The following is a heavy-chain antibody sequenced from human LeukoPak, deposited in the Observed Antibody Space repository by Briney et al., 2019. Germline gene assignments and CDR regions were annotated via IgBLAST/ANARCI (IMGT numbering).Heavy chain of an antibody. CDR3: ARNLEGYSYSPSDY. J-gene: IGHJ4*02. Sequence: SETLSLTCTVSGGSISSSSYYWGWIRQPPGKGLEWIGSIYYSGSTYYNPSLKSRVTISVDTSKNQFSLKLSSVTAADTAVYYCARNLEGYSYSPSDYWGQGTLVTVSS. V-gene: IGHV4-39*07. CDR1: GGSISSSSYY. D-gene: IGHD5-18*01. CDR2: IYYSGST.